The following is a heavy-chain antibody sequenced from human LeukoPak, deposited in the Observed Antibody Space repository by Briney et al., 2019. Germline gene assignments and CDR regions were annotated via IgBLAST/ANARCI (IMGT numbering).Heavy chain of an antibody. CDR1: GFTFSNYA. V-gene: IGHV3-23*01. J-gene: IGHJ3*01. Sequence: GGSLRLSCAASGFTFSNYAMSWVRQAPGKGLEWVSCVGGSDDSTDYADSLKGRLSISRDDSKSTVYLQMNSLRPEDTAVYYCAREGHTSGYCGTFDVWGQGTTVAVSS. CDR2: VGGSDDST. D-gene: IGHD3-22*01. CDR3: AREGHTSGYCGTFDV.